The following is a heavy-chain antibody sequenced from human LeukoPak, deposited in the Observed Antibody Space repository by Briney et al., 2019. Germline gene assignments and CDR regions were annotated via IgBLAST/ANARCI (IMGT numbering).Heavy chain of an antibody. CDR2: IYYRGST. CDR3: AIGVYYDSSGHDY. CDR1: GGSISSYY. J-gene: IGHJ4*02. D-gene: IGHD3-22*01. Sequence: PSETLSLTCTVSGGSISSYYWSWIRQPPGKGLEWIGYIYYRGSTNYNPSLKSRVTISVDTSKNQFSLKLSSVTAADTAVYYCAIGVYYDSSGHDYWGQGTLVTVSS. V-gene: IGHV4-59*01.